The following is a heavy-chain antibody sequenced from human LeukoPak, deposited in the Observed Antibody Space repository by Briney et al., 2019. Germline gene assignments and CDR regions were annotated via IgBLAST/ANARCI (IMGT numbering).Heavy chain of an antibody. Sequence: SGGSLRLSCAASGFTFSSYSMHWVRQAPGKGLECVAVISNDGGSKYYADSVKGRFTISRDNSKNTLYLQMNSLGADDTAVFYCARDDENGYNSLDYWGQGTLVTVSS. J-gene: IGHJ4*02. V-gene: IGHV3-30-3*01. D-gene: IGHD5-24*01. CDR2: ISNDGGSK. CDR3: ARDDENGYNSLDY. CDR1: GFTFSSYS.